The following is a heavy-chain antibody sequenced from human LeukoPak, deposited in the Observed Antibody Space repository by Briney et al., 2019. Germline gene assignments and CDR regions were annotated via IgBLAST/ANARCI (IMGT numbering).Heavy chain of an antibody. CDR1: GVSISSSSYY. CDR3: ARTQEGGYRSGRYDSYYYYSLDV. V-gene: IGHV4-39*07. Sequence: SETLSLTCTVSGVSISSSSYYWGWLRQPPGKGLEWIVSIDDSGSTYYNPSLKSRVTISVDTSKYQFSLKLTSVTAADTAVYYCARTQEGGYRSGRYDSYYYYSLDVWGKGTKVTISS. D-gene: IGHD6-19*01. J-gene: IGHJ6*03. CDR2: IDDSGST.